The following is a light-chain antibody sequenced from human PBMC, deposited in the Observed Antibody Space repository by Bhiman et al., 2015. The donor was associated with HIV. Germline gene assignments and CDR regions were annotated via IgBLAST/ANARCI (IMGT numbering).Light chain of an antibody. CDR2: EVS. CDR3: WSYAGTEV. J-gene: IGLJ1*01. Sequence: QSALTQPPSASGSPGQSVAISCTGTSSDFGGYNYVSWYQQHPGKAPKLIIYEVSKRPSGVPDRFSGSKSGNTASLTISGLQAQDEADYYCWSYAGTEVFGSGTKVTVL. V-gene: IGLV2-8*01. CDR1: SSDFGGYNY.